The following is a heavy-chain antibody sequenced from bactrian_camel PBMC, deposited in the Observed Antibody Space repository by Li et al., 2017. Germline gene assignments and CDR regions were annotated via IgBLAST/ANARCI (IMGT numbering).Heavy chain of an antibody. V-gene: IGHV3S67*01. CDR2: IRRDDLT. CDR1: GLSVSDSS. Sequence: QLVESGGGSVQTGGSLRLSCAPSGLSVSDSSMAWFRQSPGKEPEAVAAIRRDDLTAYTDSVRGRFTISRDIAKNTVYLQMSSLKLEDTGLYYCATGAVGDSWYVYLGELGYWGQGTQVTVS. D-gene: IGHD6*01. J-gene: IGHJ6*01. CDR3: ATGAVGDSWYVYLGELGY.